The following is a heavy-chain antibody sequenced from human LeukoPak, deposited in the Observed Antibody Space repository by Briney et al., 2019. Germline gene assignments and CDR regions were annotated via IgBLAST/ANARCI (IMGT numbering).Heavy chain of an antibody. D-gene: IGHD1-26*01. Sequence: VASVTVSFTASGYTFTVHFIQWVRQAPGQGPEWMGRIDPNDGGTNYAQEFRGRVTMTRDTSISTAYMKLSSLRSDDTAVYYCARGSDSGTPRWFDPWGQGTLVTV. J-gene: IGHJ5*02. CDR3: ARGSDSGTPRWFDP. V-gene: IGHV1-2*06. CDR1: GYTFTVHF. CDR2: IDPNDGGT.